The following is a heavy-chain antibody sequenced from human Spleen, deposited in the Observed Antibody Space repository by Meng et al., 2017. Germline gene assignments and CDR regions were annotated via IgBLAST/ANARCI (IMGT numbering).Heavy chain of an antibody. CDR1: GFSLSTSGVG. D-gene: IGHD6-13*01. Sequence: SGPTLVKPTETLTLTCTFSGFSLSTSGVGVGWIRQPPGKALEWLVVIYWDDDKRYSPSLKSRLTITKDTAKNLVVLAMTNVDPADTATYFCAHRSSYSSTWDTPIFDYWGQGTVVTVSS. V-gene: IGHV2-5*02. CDR2: IYWDDDK. CDR3: AHRSSYSSTWDTPIFDY. J-gene: IGHJ4*02.